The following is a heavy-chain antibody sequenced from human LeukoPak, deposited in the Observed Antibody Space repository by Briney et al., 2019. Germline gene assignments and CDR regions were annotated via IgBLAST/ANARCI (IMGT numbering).Heavy chain of an antibody. CDR3: AKTTGLNWFDP. V-gene: IGHV3-23*01. CDR1: GFSFSDYN. CDR2: ISGSGGST. D-gene: IGHD1-1*01. Sequence: GGSLRLSCAASGFSFSDYNMNWVRQAPGKGLEWVSAISGSGGSTYYADSVKGRFTISRDNSKNTLYLQMNSLRAEDTAVYYCAKTTGLNWFDPWGQGTLVTVSS. J-gene: IGHJ5*02.